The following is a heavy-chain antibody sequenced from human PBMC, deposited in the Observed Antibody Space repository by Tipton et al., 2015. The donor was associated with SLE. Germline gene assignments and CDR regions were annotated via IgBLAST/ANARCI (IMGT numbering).Heavy chain of an antibody. D-gene: IGHD7-27*01. V-gene: IGHV4-31*03. CDR3: ARGPKLGNHYYYYYMDV. CDR2: ISKSGST. Sequence: TLSLTCTVSGGSISSGGYYWSWIRQHPGKGLEWIGYISKSGSTHNNPALKSRVTMAVDTSKNQFSLKLSSVTAADTAVYYCARGPKLGNHYYYYYMDVWGKGTTVTVSS. J-gene: IGHJ6*03. CDR1: GGSISSGGYY.